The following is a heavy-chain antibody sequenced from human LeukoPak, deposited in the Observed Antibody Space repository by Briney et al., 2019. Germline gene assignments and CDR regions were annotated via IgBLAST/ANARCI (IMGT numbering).Heavy chain of an antibody. J-gene: IGHJ4*02. CDR2: ISYDGSNK. Sequence: PGRSLRLSCAASGFTFSSYAMHWVRQAPGKGLEWVAVISYDGSNKYYADSVKGRFTISRDDSKNTLYLQMNSLRAEDTAVYYCARDRAHYGSGTFFDYWGQGTLVTAPS. CDR3: ARDRAHYGSGTFFDY. V-gene: IGHV3-30-3*01. D-gene: IGHD3-10*01. CDR1: GFTFSSYA.